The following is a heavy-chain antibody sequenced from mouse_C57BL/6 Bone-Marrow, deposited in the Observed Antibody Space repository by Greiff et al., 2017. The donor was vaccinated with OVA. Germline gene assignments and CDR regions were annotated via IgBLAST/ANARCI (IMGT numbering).Heavy chain of an antibody. J-gene: IGHJ4*01. CDR2: IWGDGST. D-gene: IGHD1-1*01. V-gene: IGHV2-3*01. Sequence: VQLQESGPGLVAPSQRLSITCTVSGFSLTSYCVSWVRQPPGKGLEWLGVIWGDGSTNYHSALISRLSIRKDNSKSQVFLKLNSLQTDDTATYYCDKQGRKTTVVATGAMDYWGQGTSVTVSS. CDR3: DKQGRKTTVVATGAMDY. CDR1: GFSLTSYC.